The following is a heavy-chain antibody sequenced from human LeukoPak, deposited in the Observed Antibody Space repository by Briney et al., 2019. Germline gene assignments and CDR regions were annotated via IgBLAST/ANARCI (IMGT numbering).Heavy chain of an antibody. J-gene: IGHJ4*02. V-gene: IGHV1-2*02. D-gene: IGHD3-10*01. CDR3: ARAMYYYGSGSSYYFDY. Sequence: GASVKVSCKASGYTFTGYYMHWVRQAPGQGLEWMGWINPNSGGTNYAQKFQGRVTMTRDTSISTAYMELSRLRSDDTAVYYCARAMYYYGSGSSYYFDYWGQGTLVTVSS. CDR1: GYTFTGYY. CDR2: INPNSGGT.